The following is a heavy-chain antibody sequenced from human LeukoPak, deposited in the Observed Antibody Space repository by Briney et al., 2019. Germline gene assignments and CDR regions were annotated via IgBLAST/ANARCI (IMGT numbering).Heavy chain of an antibody. J-gene: IGHJ3*02. CDR1: GGSISSSSYY. V-gene: IGHV4-39*01. CDR2: IYYSGST. Sequence: PSETLSLACTVSGGSISSSSYYWGWIRQPPGKGLERIGSIYYSGSTYYNPSLKSRVTISVDTSKNQFSLKLSSVTAADTAVYYCASSGYYYGSGRTPIDAFDIWGQGTMVTVSS. CDR3: ASSGYYYGSGRTPIDAFDI. D-gene: IGHD3-10*01.